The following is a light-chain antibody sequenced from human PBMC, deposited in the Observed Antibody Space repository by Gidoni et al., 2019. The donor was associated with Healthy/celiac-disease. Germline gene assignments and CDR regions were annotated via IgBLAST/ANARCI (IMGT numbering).Light chain of an antibody. J-gene: IGKJ5*01. V-gene: IGKV1-39*01. Sequence: DIHMPPSPSSLSASVADRVTITCRASQSISSYLNWYQQKPGKAPKLLIYAASSLQSGVPTRFSGSGSGTDFTLTISSLKPEDFATYYCQQSYSTPPGFGQGTRLEIK. CDR3: QQSYSTPPG. CDR1: QSISSY. CDR2: AAS.